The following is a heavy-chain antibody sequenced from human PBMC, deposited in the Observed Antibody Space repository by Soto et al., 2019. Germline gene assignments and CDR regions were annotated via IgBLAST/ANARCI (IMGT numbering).Heavy chain of an antibody. J-gene: IGHJ6*02. CDR3: ASSYYYDSSGYSRSVYYYYGMDV. Sequence: GASVKVSCKASGGTFSSYAISWVRQAPGQGLEWMGGIIPIFGTANYAQKFQVRVTITADESTSTAYMELSSLRSEDTAVYYCASSYYYDSSGYSRSVYYYYGMDVWGLGTTVTVSS. CDR2: IIPIFGTA. V-gene: IGHV1-69*13. D-gene: IGHD3-22*01. CDR1: GGTFSSYA.